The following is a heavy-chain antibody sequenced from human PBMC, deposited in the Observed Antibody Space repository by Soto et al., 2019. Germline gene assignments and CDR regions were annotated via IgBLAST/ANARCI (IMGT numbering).Heavy chain of an antibody. CDR1: GFIFSDYY. V-gene: IGHV3-11*01. J-gene: IGHJ5*01. D-gene: IGHD3-16*01. CDR2: ISSSGITI. Sequence: QVQLVDSGGKLVKSGGSLRLSCAASGFIFSDYYMTWIRQAPGKGLEWVSHISSSGITISYADSVKGRFTISRDNANNSLYLQMDSLRADDTAVYYWARGNRGFGFWFDSWGQGTPVTVSS. CDR3: ARGNRGFGFWFDS.